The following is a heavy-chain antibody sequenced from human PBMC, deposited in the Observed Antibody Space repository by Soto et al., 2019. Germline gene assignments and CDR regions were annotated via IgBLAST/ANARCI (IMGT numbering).Heavy chain of an antibody. CDR2: ISSSSSYI. CDR1: GFTFSSYS. CDR3: ARAILWFGELPRSDAFDI. J-gene: IGHJ3*02. Sequence: GGSLRLSCAAPGFTFSSYSMNWVRQAPGKGLEWVSSISSSSSYIYYADSVKGRFTISRDNAENSLYLQMNSLRAEDTAVYYCARAILWFGELPRSDAFDIWGQGTMVTVSS. V-gene: IGHV3-21*01. D-gene: IGHD3-10*01.